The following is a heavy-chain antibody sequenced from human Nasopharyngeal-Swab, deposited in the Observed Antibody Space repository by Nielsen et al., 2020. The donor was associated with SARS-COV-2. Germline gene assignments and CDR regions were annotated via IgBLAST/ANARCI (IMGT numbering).Heavy chain of an antibody. J-gene: IGHJ6*03. D-gene: IGHD2-2*01. V-gene: IGHV4-31*02. CDR2: IYYSGST. CDR3: ARVFWGYCSSTSCSNYYYYYYMDV. Sequence: RQAPGEGLEWIGYIYYSGSTYYNPSLKSRVTISVDTSKNQFSLKLSSVTAADTAVYYCARVFWGYCSSTSCSNYYYYYYMDVWGKGTTVTVSS.